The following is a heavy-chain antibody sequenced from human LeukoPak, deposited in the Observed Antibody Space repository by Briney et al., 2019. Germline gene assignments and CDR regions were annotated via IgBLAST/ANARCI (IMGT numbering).Heavy chain of an antibody. CDR3: ARDVGGATPGQ. V-gene: IGHV1-46*01. CDR1: GYTFTSYY. Sequence: ASVKVSCKXSGYTFTSYYMHWVQQAPGQGLEWMGIINPSGGSTSYAQKFQGRVTMTRDTSTSTAYMELSSLRSEDTAVYYCARDVGGATPGQWGQGTLVTVSS. J-gene: IGHJ4*02. CDR2: INPSGGST. D-gene: IGHD1-26*01.